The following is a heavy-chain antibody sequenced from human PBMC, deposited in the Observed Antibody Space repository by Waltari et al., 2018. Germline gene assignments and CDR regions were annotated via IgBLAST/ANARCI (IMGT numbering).Heavy chain of an antibody. D-gene: IGHD3-9*01. CDR2: IYTSGSA. Sequence: QVQLQESGPGLVKPSETLSLTCTVSGGSIRSYYWSWIRQPAGKGLEWIGRIYTSGSANYNPSIKSRVTMSLDTSRNQISLKLSSVTAADTAVYYCARGDGYDILTAAGTFNYWGQGTLVTVSS. J-gene: IGHJ4*02. V-gene: IGHV4-4*07. CDR3: ARGDGYDILTAAGTFNY. CDR1: GGSIRSYY.